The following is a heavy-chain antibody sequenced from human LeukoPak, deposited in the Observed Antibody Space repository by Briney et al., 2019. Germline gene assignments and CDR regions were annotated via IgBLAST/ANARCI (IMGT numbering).Heavy chain of an antibody. D-gene: IGHD1-26*01. CDR3: ARRGGYFRAGHFDY. CDR2: INHSGST. V-gene: IGHV4-34*01. J-gene: IGHJ4*02. Sequence: SETLSLTCAVYGGSFSGYYWSWIRQPPGKGLEWIGEINHSGSTNYNPSLKSRVTISVDTSKNQFSLKLSSVTAADTAVYYCARRGGYFRAGHFDYWGQGTLVTVSS. CDR1: GGSFSGYY.